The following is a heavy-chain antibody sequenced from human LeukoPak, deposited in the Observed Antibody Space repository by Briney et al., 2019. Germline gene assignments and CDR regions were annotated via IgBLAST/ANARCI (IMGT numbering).Heavy chain of an antibody. CDR2: ISAYNGNT. CDR1: GYTFTSYG. Sequence: GASVKVSCKASGYTFTSYGISWVRQAPGQGLEWMGWISAYNGNTNYAQKLQGRVTMTEDTSTDTAYMELSSLRSEDTSIYYCTTDRYCSRANCLRVDYWGQGTLVTVSS. CDR3: TTDRYCSRANCLRVDY. V-gene: IGHV1-18*01. D-gene: IGHD2-2*01. J-gene: IGHJ4*02.